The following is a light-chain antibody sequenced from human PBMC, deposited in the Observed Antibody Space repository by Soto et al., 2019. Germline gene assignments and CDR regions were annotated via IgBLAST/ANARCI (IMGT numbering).Light chain of an antibody. CDR1: QSISSIY. CDR2: ATS. J-gene: IGKJ2*03. Sequence: EVVLTQSPGTLSLSPGERVTLSCRASQSISSIYLAWYQQKPGQAPGLLIYATSSRATGIPDRFSGSGSGTDFTLTISRLEPEDFAVYYCQQYGDGNSPRYSFGQGTRLDIK. CDR3: QQYGDGNSPRYS. V-gene: IGKV3-20*01.